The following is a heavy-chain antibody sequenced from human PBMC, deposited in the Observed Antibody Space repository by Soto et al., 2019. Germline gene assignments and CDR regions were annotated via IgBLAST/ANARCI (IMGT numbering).Heavy chain of an antibody. Sequence: ASVKVSCKASGGTFSSYAISWVRQAPGQGLEWMGGIIPIFGTANYAQKFQGRVTITADESTSTAYMELSSLRSEDTAVYYCARGVPGCSSTSCYYLPGSLYYYYGMDVWGQGTTVTVSS. V-gene: IGHV1-69*13. J-gene: IGHJ6*02. D-gene: IGHD2-2*01. CDR3: ARGVPGCSSTSCYYLPGSLYYYYGMDV. CDR2: IIPIFGTA. CDR1: GGTFSSYA.